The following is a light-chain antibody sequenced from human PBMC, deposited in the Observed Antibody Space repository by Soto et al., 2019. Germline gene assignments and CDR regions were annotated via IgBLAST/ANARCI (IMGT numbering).Light chain of an antibody. V-gene: IGLV2-14*03. CDR3: SSFTGSNYV. CDR2: DVS. J-gene: IGLJ1*01. CDR1: IRDVGGYNF. Sequence: QSALTQPASVSGSPGQSITISCPGTIRDVGGYNFVSWYQQYPGKAPKLMICDVSNRPSGVSNRFSGSKSGNTASLTISGLQAEDEADYYGSSFTGSNYVFGTGTKLTVL.